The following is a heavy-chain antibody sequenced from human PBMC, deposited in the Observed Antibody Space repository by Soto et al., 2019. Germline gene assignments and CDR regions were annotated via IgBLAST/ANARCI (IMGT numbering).Heavy chain of an antibody. D-gene: IGHD6-13*01. CDR3: AKARHSTSWYGLEADL. Sequence: QVQLVESGGGVVQPGRSLRLSCAASGFIFSDYAMHWVRQAPGKGLEWVAVTSYGGDNKYYADSVRGRFAISRDNLKNTLDLQMNSLNPEDTAVYHCAKARHSTSWYGLEADLWGQGTLVTVSS. CDR1: GFIFSDYA. J-gene: IGHJ4*02. CDR2: TSYGGDNK. V-gene: IGHV3-30*09.